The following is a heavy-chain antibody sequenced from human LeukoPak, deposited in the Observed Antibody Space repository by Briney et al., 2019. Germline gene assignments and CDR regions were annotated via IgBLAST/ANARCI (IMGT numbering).Heavy chain of an antibody. V-gene: IGHV1-2*02. J-gene: IGHJ4*02. CDR1: GYTFTGYY. D-gene: IGHD6-25*01. Sequence: VGSVKVSCKASGYTFTGYYMHWVRQAPGQGLEWVGWINPNSGGTNYAQKFQGRVTITRDTTISTAYMELSRLRADDTAVYYCARESASGPRGFDYWGQGTLVTVSS. CDR2: INPNSGGT. CDR3: ARESASGPRGFDY.